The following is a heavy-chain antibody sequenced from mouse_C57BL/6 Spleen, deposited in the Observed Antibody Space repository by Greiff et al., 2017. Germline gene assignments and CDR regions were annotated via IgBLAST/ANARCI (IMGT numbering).Heavy chain of an antibody. CDR2: IRNKANNLAT. Sequence: EVKVEESGGGLVQPGGSMKLSCAASGFTFSDAWMDWVRQSPEKGLEWVAEIRNKANNLATYYAESVKGRFTISRDDSKSSVYLQMNSLRAEDTGIYYCTRGNYVWFAYWGQGTLVTVSA. V-gene: IGHV6-6*01. CDR1: GFTFSDAW. D-gene: IGHD2-1*01. CDR3: TRGNYVWFAY. J-gene: IGHJ3*01.